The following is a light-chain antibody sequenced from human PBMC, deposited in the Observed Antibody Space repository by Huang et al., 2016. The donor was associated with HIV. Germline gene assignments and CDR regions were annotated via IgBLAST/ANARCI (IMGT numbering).Light chain of an antibody. CDR3: QQHFNSWT. V-gene: IGKV4-1*01. CDR2: WAS. Sequence: DIVMTQSPDSLAVSLGERATINCKSSQNLFSSSNNKNYVVWYKQKPRQPPKLLLYWASTRESGVPDRFSGSGSGTDFTLTISSLQAEDVAVYYCQQHFNSWTFGQGTKVEIK. CDR1: QNLFSSSNNKNY. J-gene: IGKJ1*01.